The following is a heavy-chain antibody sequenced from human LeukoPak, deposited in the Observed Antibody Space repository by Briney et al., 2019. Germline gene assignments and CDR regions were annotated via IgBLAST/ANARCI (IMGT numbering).Heavy chain of an antibody. D-gene: IGHD3-22*01. Sequence: ASVKVSCKASGYTFTGYYMHWVRQAPGQGLEWMGRINPNSGGTNYAQKFQDRVTMTRDTSISTAYMELSRLRSDDTAVYYCASLDYDSSGTAVDYWGQGTLVTVSS. CDR1: GYTFTGYY. J-gene: IGHJ4*02. CDR2: INPNSGGT. V-gene: IGHV1-2*06. CDR3: ASLDYDSSGTAVDY.